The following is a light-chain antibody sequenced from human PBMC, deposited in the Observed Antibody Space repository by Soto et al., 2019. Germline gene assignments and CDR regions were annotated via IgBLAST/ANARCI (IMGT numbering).Light chain of an antibody. Sequence: DIQMTQSPSTLSASVGDRVTITCRASQSISSWLAWYQQKPGKAPKLLIYDASSLESGVPSRFSGSVSGTEFTLTISSLQPDDFATYYCQQYHTYSPLTFGGGTKVEIK. CDR3: QQYHTYSPLT. CDR2: DAS. CDR1: QSISSW. J-gene: IGKJ4*01. V-gene: IGKV1-5*01.